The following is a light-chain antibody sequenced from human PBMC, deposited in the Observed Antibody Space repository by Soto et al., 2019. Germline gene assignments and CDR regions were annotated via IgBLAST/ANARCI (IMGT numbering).Light chain of an antibody. CDR2: DAS. CDR3: QQYENPLLT. Sequence: DIQMTQSPSSLSASVGDRVTITCQASQDISNYLNWYQQKPGKAPKLLIYDASNLETGVPSRFSGILSGTDFTFTISGLQAEDTATYYCQQYENPLLTFGGGTKVEIK. J-gene: IGKJ4*01. CDR1: QDISNY. V-gene: IGKV1-33*01.